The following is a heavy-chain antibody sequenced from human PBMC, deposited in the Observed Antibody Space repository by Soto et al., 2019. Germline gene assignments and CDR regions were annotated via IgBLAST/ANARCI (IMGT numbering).Heavy chain of an antibody. D-gene: IGHD3-10*01. V-gene: IGHV4-34*01. CDR1: GGSFSGYY. Sequence: SETLSLTCAVYGGSFSGYYLSWIRQPPGKGLEWIGEINHSGSTNYNPSLKSRVTISVDTSKNQFSLKLSSVTAADTAVYYCARDSYGSGSYSPKYYYYYGMDVWGQGTTVTV. CDR2: INHSGST. J-gene: IGHJ6*02. CDR3: ARDSYGSGSYSPKYYYYYGMDV.